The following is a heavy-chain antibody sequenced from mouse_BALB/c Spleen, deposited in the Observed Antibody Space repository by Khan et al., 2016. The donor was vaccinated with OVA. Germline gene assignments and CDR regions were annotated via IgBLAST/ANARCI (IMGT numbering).Heavy chain of an antibody. J-gene: IGHJ2*01. CDR1: GYSITSGYG. D-gene: IGHD1-2*01. CDR2: ISYSGST. V-gene: IGHV3-2*02. CDR3: ARTARIKY. Sequence: ESGPGLVKPSQSLSLTCTVTGYSITSGYGWNWIRQFPGNKLEWMGYISYSGSTNYNPSLKSRISITRDTSKNQFSLQLTSVTTEDTATYYCARTARIKYWGQGTTLTVSS.